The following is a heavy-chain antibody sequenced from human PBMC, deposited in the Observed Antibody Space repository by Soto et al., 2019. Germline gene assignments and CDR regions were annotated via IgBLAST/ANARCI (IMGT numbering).Heavy chain of an antibody. CDR2: IYYSGST. V-gene: IGHV4-31*03. D-gene: IGHD3-10*01. CDR3: ARGGPTYYYGMDV. J-gene: IGHJ6*02. Sequence: RSLTCTVSGGSISSGGYYWSWIRQHPGKGLEWIGYIYYSGSTYYNPSLKSRVTISVDTSKNQFSLKLSSVTAADTAVYYCARGGPTYYYGMDVWGQGTTLTVSS. CDR1: GGSISSGGYY.